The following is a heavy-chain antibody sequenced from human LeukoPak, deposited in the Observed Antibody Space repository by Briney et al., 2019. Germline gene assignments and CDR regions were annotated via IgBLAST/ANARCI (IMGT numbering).Heavy chain of an antibody. CDR2: INPNSGGT. Sequence: ASVKVSCKASGYTFTGYYMHWVRQAPGQGLEWMGWINPNSGGTNYAQKFQGWVTMTRDTSISTAYMELSRLRSDDTAVYYCARDRSVVVPAAMPGYYYGMDVWGKGTTVTVSS. D-gene: IGHD2-2*01. V-gene: IGHV1-2*04. CDR3: ARDRSVVVPAAMPGYYYGMDV. J-gene: IGHJ6*04. CDR1: GYTFTGYY.